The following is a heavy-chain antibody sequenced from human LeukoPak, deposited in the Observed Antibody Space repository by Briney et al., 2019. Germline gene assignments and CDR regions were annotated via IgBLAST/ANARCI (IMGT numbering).Heavy chain of an antibody. CDR1: GYSFTSYW. Sequence: GESLKISCKGSGYSFTSYWIGWVRQMPGKGLEWMGIIYPGDSDTRYNPSFQGQVTISADKSISTAYLQWSSLKASDTAMYYCARILRFLEWSVDVWGQGTTVTVSS. CDR2: IYPGDSDT. J-gene: IGHJ6*02. CDR3: ARILRFLEWSVDV. D-gene: IGHD3-3*01. V-gene: IGHV5-51*01.